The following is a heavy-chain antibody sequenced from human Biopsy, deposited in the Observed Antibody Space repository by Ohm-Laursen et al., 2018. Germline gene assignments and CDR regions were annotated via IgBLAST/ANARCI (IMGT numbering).Heavy chain of an antibody. V-gene: IGHV4-34*01. Sequence: GTLSLTCAVYGYSFNGYYWSWIRQTQGKGLEWIGEINHSGRTNYNPSLKSRVTISVDTSKNQFSLKVRFGTAADTAVYYCVRGVDYYDPYHYYALDVWGQGTTVTVSS. CDR3: VRGVDYYDPYHYYALDV. CDR1: GYSFNGYY. CDR2: INHSGRT. J-gene: IGHJ6*02. D-gene: IGHD3-22*01.